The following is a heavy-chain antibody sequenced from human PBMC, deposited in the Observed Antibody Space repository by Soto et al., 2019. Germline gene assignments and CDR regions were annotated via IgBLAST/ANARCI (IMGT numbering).Heavy chain of an antibody. Sequence: QVQLVESGGGVVQPGRSLRLSCAASGFTFSSYGMHWVRQAPGKGLECVAVISYDGSNKYYADSVKGRFTISRDNSKNTLYLQMNSLRAEDTAVYYCAKLSLGATIRYYYYYYGMDVWGQGTTVTVSS. V-gene: IGHV3-30*18. J-gene: IGHJ6*02. CDR1: GFTFSSYG. CDR3: AKLSLGATIRYYYYYYGMDV. D-gene: IGHD1-26*01. CDR2: ISYDGSNK.